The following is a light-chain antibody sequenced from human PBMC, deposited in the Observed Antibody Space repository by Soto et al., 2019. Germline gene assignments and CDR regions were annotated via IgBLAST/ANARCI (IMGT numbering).Light chain of an antibody. CDR3: QQFQSSLRT. J-gene: IGKJ1*01. CDR2: ATS. V-gene: IGKV3-15*01. CDR1: QSIRDK. Sequence: IVMTQSPATLSVSPGERATLSCRAGQSIRDKLAWYQQRPGQAPRLLIYATSTRVAGIPDRFSGSGSGTDFTLAISELEPEDFAVYFCQQFQSSLRTFGQGTKVDIK.